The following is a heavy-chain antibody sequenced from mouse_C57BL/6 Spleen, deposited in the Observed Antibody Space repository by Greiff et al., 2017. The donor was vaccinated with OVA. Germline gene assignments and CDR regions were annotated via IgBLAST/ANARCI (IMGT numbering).Heavy chain of an antibody. CDR1: GFNIKDDY. V-gene: IGHV14-4*01. J-gene: IGHJ3*01. CDR3: SAYTEFAD. Sequence: VQLKESGAELVRPGASVKLSCTASGFNIKDDYMHWVKQRPEQGLEWIGWIDPENGDTEYASKFQGKATITADTSSNTAYLQHSSLTSEDTAVDYCSAYTEFADWGQGTLVTVSA. CDR2: IDPENGDT.